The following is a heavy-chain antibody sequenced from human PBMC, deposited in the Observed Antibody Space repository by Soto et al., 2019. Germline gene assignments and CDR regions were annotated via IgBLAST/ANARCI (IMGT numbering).Heavy chain of an antibody. V-gene: IGHV3-53*01. CDR3: ARELPPDL. CDR1: GFTVSSKY. CDR2: IWSAGFT. D-gene: IGHD2-15*01. Sequence: PGGSLRLSCAASGFTVSSKYMTWVRQAPGKGLEWVSIIWSAGFTYYADSVKGRFTISRDNSKNTVYLQMNSLRIEDSAVYYCARELPPDLWGQGTLVTVSS. J-gene: IGHJ5*02.